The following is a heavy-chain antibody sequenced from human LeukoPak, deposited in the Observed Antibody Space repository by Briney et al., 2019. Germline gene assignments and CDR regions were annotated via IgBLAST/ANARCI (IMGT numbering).Heavy chain of an antibody. Sequence: GGSLRLSCAASGFTFSSYGMSWVRQAPGKGLEWVSAISGSGGSTYYADSVKGRFTISRDNSKNTLYLQMNSLRAEDTAVYYCAKEGYCSGGSCYAYFDYWGQGTLVTVSS. D-gene: IGHD2-15*01. CDR2: ISGSGGST. V-gene: IGHV3-23*01. J-gene: IGHJ4*02. CDR3: AKEGYCSGGSCYAYFDY. CDR1: GFTFSSYG.